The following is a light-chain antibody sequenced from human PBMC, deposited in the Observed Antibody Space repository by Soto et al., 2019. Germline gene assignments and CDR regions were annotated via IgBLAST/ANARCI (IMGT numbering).Light chain of an antibody. V-gene: IGLV1-40*01. Sequence: QSALTQPPSVSGAPGQRVTISCTGSSSNIGAGFDVHWFQQLPGSAPKVLIYGSSNRPSGVPDRFSGSKSGTSGSLAITGLQADDEADYYCQSYDNSLSGHVVFGGGTKLTVL. CDR2: GSS. CDR1: SSNIGAGFD. CDR3: QSYDNSLSGHVV. J-gene: IGLJ2*01.